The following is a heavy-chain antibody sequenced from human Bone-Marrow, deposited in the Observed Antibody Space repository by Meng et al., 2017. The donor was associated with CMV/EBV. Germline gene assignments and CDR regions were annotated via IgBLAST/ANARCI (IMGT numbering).Heavy chain of an antibody. CDR2: INPNSGGT. V-gene: IGHV1-2*02. CDR3: AREILGYCSSTSCYYRPWGY. J-gene: IGHJ4*02. D-gene: IGHD2-2*01. CDR1: GYTFTGYY. Sequence: ASVKVSCKASGYTFTGYYMHWVQQAPGQGLEWMGWINPNSGGTNYAQKFQGRVTMTRDTSISTAYMELCRLRSYDTAVYYCAREILGYCSSTSCYYRPWGYWGQGTLVTVSS.